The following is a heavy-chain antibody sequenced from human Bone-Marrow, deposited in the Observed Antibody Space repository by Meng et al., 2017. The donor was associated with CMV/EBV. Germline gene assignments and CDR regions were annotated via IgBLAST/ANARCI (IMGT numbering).Heavy chain of an antibody. J-gene: IGHJ4*02. CDR1: GYTFTSYD. Sequence: ASVKVSCKASGYTFTSYDINWVRQATGQGLEWMGWMNPNSGNTGYAQKFQGRVTMTRNTSISTAYMELSSLRSEDTAVYYCARVGERSGSYACVYWGQGPLVTVSS. D-gene: IGHD1-26*01. CDR2: MNPNSGNT. CDR3: ARVGERSGSYACVY. V-gene: IGHV1-8*01.